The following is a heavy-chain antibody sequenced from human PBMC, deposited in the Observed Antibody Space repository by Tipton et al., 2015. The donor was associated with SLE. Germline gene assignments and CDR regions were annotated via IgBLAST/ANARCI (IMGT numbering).Heavy chain of an antibody. CDR2: IDHFGNT. V-gene: IGHV4-34*01. J-gene: IGHJ6*03. CDR1: GGSISNYY. CDR3: ARVSGGIAYMDV. D-gene: IGHD6-13*01. Sequence: TLSLTCTVSGGSISNYYWCWIRQPPGKGLEWIGEIDHFGNTNYNPSLKSRVTVSVDTSKNQFSLKLSSVTAADTAVYYCARVSGGIAYMDVWGKGTTVTFSS.